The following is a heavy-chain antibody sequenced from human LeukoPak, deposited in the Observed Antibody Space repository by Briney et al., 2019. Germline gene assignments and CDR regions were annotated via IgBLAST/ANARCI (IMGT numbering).Heavy chain of an antibody. J-gene: IGHJ3*02. Sequence: ASVKVSCKASGYTFSGYYIHWVRQAPGQGLEWMGRINPNNGGTNYAQKFQGRVTMTRDMSMSTAYMELSRLRSDDTAVYYCAGEDNSSGYRPFDIWGQGTMVTVPS. CDR2: INPNNGGT. D-gene: IGHD3-22*01. V-gene: IGHV1-2*06. CDR1: GYTFSGYY. CDR3: AGEDNSSGYRPFDI.